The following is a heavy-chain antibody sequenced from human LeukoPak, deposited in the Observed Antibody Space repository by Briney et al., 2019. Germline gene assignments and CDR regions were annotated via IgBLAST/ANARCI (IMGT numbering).Heavy chain of an antibody. CDR3: ARTTTWIQLWWLDP. Sequence: PGGSLRLSCAASGFTFSDYYMSWIRQAPGKGLEWVSYISSSGSTIYYADSVKGRFTISRDNAKNSLYLQMNSLRAEDTAVYYCARTTTWIQLWWLDPWGQGTLVTVSS. J-gene: IGHJ5*02. CDR2: ISSSGSTI. D-gene: IGHD5-18*01. V-gene: IGHV3-11*04. CDR1: GFTFSDYY.